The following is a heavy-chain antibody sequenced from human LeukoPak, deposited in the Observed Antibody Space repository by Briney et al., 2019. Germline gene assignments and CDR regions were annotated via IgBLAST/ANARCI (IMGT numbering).Heavy chain of an antibody. Sequence: SGGSLRLSCALSGFTFSSYAMSWVRQAPGKGLEWVSAISGSGGSTYYADSVKGRFTISRDNSKSKLYLQMDSLRAEDTAIYYCAARPRMPPRFDFWGLGTLVTVSS. J-gene: IGHJ4*02. CDR1: GFTFSSYA. CDR3: AARPRMPPRFDF. CDR2: ISGSGGST. D-gene: IGHD1-14*01. V-gene: IGHV3-23*01.